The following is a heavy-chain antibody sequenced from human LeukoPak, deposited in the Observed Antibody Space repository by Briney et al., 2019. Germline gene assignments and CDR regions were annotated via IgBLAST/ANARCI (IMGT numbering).Heavy chain of an antibody. J-gene: IGHJ5*02. CDR3: ARGAPYYYDSSGYYYKYNWFDP. CDR2: IYSGGST. V-gene: IGHV3-53*01. D-gene: IGHD3-22*01. CDR1: GFTVSSNY. Sequence: LAGGSLRLSCAASGFTVSSNYMSWVRQAPGKGLEWVSVIYSGGSTYYADSVKGRFTISRDNSKNTLYLQMNSLRAEDTAVYYCARGAPYYYDSSGYYYKYNWFDPWGQGTLVTVSS.